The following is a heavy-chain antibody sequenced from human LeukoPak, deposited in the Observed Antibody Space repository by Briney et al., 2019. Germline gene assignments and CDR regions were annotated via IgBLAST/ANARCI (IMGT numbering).Heavy chain of an antibody. CDR3: ARQKQTYYYDSSGYFDY. Sequence: SETLSLTCTVSGGSISSYYWSWIRQPPGKGLEWIGYIYYSGSTNYNPSLKSRVTISVDTSKNQFSLKLSSVTAADTAVYYCARQKQTYYYDSSGYFDYWGQGTLVTVSS. J-gene: IGHJ4*02. V-gene: IGHV4-59*08. D-gene: IGHD3-22*01. CDR2: IYYSGST. CDR1: GGSISSYY.